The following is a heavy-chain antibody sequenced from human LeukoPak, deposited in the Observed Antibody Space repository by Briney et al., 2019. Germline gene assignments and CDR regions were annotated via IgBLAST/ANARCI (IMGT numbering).Heavy chain of an antibody. CDR1: GFTFSGYW. V-gene: IGHV3-74*01. D-gene: IGHD3-10*01. CDR2: ITSDGSST. Sequence: GGSLRLSCAASGFTFSGYWMHWVRQAPGKGLLWVSRITSDGSSTSYADSVKGRFTISRDNAKNTLYLQMNSLRAEDTAVYYCARGPWGGSGFDYWGQGTLVTVSS. CDR3: ARGPWGGSGFDY. J-gene: IGHJ4*02.